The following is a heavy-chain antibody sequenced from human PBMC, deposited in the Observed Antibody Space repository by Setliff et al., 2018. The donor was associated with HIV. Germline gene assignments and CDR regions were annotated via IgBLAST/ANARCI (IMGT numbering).Heavy chain of an antibody. CDR2: IYHSGST. J-gene: IGHJ6*03. D-gene: IGHD3-22*01. V-gene: IGHV4-4*02. Sequence: SETLSLTCAVSGGSITTTNWWTWIRQPPGKGLEWIGDIYHSGSTNYNPSLKSRVTISVDTSKNQFSLKLNSVTAADTAIYYCARGNYDTSDYYTSFYYYYMDVWGKGTAVTVSS. CDR1: GGSITTTNW. CDR3: ARGNYDTSDYYTSFYYYYMDV.